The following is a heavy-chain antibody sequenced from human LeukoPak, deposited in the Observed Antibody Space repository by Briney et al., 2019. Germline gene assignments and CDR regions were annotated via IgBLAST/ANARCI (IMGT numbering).Heavy chain of an antibody. CDR1: GGSISDFH. V-gene: IGHV4-4*07. CDR3: ARVLDGDFIDY. J-gene: IGHJ4*02. D-gene: IGHD4-17*01. Sequence: PSETLSLTCTVSGGSISDFHWSWIRQPAGKGLEWIGHVNINEGPKYNPSLRSRVIMSTDTSRNQYSLELTSVTAADTAVYYCARVLDGDFIDYWGQGTLVTVSS. CDR2: VNINEGP.